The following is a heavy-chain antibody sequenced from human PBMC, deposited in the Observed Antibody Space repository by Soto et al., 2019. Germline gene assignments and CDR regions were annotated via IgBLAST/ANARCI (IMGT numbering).Heavy chain of an antibody. CDR1: GGSISSSSYY. V-gene: IGHV4-39*01. D-gene: IGHD3-3*01. CDR2: IYYSGST. Sequence: SETLSLTCTVSGGSISSSSYYWGWIRQPPGKGLEWIGSIYYSGSTYYNPSLKSRVTISVDTSKNQFSLKLSSVTAADTAVYYCARHVAIFGVVTWFDYWGQGTQVT. CDR3: ARHVAIFGVVTWFDY. J-gene: IGHJ4*02.